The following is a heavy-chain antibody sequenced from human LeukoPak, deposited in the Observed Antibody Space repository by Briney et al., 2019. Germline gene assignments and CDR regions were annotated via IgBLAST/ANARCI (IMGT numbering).Heavy chain of an antibody. CDR3: ATSYDSSGCD. V-gene: IGHV3-7*01. D-gene: IGHD3-22*01. CDR2: IKPDGSLQ. CDR1: GFIFSSFW. J-gene: IGHJ4*02. Sequence: GGSLRLSCTASGFIFSSFWMSWVRQAPGKGLEWVANIKPDGSLQFYGDSVKGRFTISRDNAKNSLYLKMNKLSAADPALYYCATSYDSSGCDWGQGTLVTVSS.